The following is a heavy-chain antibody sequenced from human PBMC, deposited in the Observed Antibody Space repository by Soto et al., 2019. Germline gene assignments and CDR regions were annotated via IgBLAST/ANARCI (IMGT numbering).Heavy chain of an antibody. Sequence: SGPTLVNPTQTLTLTCSFSGFSLSTTGVGVGWIRQPPGEALEWLALLYWDADKCYSPSLKSRLTITKDTSKNQVVLTLSSMDPVDTATYFCAHTNDYGSWFFDSWGQGTLVTVSS. CDR1: GFSLSTTGVG. CDR3: AHTNDYGSWFFDS. V-gene: IGHV2-5*02. CDR2: LYWDADK. J-gene: IGHJ4*02. D-gene: IGHD3-10*01.